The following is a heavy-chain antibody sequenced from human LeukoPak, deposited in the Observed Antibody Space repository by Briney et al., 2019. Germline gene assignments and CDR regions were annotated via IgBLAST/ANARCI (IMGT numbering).Heavy chain of an antibody. CDR2: ISSSSSTI. CDR1: GFTFSSYS. D-gene: IGHD4-17*01. Sequence: PGGSLRLSCAASGFTFSSYSMNWVRQAPGKGLEWVSYISSSSSTIYYADSVKGRFTISRDNAKNSLYLQMNSLRAEDTAVYYCARSMTTVSDDAFDLWGQGTMVTVSS. J-gene: IGHJ3*01. CDR3: ARSMTTVSDDAFDL. V-gene: IGHV3-48*01.